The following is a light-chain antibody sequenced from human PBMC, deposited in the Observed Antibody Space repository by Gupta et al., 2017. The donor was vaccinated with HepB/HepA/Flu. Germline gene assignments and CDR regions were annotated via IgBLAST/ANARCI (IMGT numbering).Light chain of an antibody. CDR1: NSNIGAGYD. Sequence: QSVLTQPPSVSGAPGQKVTITCTVSNSNIGAGYDVHSYQQLPGTSPKLLIFSYSHRPSGVPDRFSGSKSDTSASLAITGLQAEDEADYYCQSYDSSLSAYVFGRGTKVTVL. J-gene: IGLJ1*01. CDR2: SYS. V-gene: IGLV1-40*01. CDR3: QSYDSSLSAYV.